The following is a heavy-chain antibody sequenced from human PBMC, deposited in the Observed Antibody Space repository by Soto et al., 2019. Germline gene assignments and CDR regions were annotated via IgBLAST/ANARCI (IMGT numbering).Heavy chain of an antibody. Sequence: ASVKVSCKASGYTFTSYYMHWVRQAPGQGLEWMGIINPSGGSTSYAQKFQGRVTMTRDTSTSTVYMELSSLRSEDTAVYYCARDSLGVGAPSWFDPWGQGTLVTVSS. CDR1: GYTFTSYY. J-gene: IGHJ5*02. D-gene: IGHD2-15*01. CDR3: ARDSLGVGAPSWFDP. CDR2: INPSGGST. V-gene: IGHV1-46*01.